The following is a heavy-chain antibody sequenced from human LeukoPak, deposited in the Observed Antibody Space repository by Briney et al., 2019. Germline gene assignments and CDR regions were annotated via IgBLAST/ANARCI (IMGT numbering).Heavy chain of an antibody. D-gene: IGHD3-22*01. CDR2: ISAYNGNT. CDR1: GYTFTSYG. V-gene: IGHV1-18*01. J-gene: IGHJ4*02. CDR3: ARGDLRITMIVEVQLPPDY. Sequence: ASVKVSCKASGYTFTSYGISWVRQAPGQGLEWMGWISAYNGNTNYAQKLQGRVTMTTDTSTSTAYMELRSLRSDDTAVYYCARGDLRITMIVEVQLPPDYWGQGTLVTVSS.